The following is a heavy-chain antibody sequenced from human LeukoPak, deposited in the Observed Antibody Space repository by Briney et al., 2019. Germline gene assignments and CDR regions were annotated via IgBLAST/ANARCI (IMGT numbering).Heavy chain of an antibody. J-gene: IGHJ4*02. Sequence: ASVKVSCKASGYTFTGYYMHWVRQAPGQGLEWMGWINPNSGGTNYAQKFQGRVTMTRDTSISTAYMELSRLRSDDTAVYYCAREHCSGGSCYSRLGYWGQGTLVTVSS. D-gene: IGHD2-15*01. V-gene: IGHV1-2*02. CDR3: AREHCSGGSCYSRLGY. CDR1: GYTFTGYY. CDR2: INPNSGGT.